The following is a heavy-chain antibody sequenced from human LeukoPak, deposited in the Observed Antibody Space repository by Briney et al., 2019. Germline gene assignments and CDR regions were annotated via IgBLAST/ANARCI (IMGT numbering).Heavy chain of an antibody. J-gene: IGHJ4*02. CDR1: GGSISSYY. CDR3: ARGGVLEWLLRPAHCDY. V-gene: IGHV4-59*01. D-gene: IGHD3-3*01. CDR2: IYYSGST. Sequence: SETLSLTCAVSGGSISSYYWSWIRQPPGKGLEWIGYIYYSGSTNYNPSLKSRVTISVDTSKNQFSLKLSSVTAADTAVYYCARGGVLEWLLRPAHCDYWGQGTLVTVSS.